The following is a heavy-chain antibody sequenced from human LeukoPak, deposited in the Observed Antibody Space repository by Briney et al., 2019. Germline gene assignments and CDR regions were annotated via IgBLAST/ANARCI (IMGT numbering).Heavy chain of an antibody. Sequence: GGSLRLSCAASGFTFSSYGMHWVRQAPGKGLEWVAVISYDGSNKYYADSVKGRLTISRDNSKNTLYLQMNSLRAEDTAVYYCAKGSYGDYLGGQGTLVTVSS. CDR3: AKGSYGDYL. D-gene: IGHD4-17*01. J-gene: IGHJ4*02. V-gene: IGHV3-30*18. CDR1: GFTFSSYG. CDR2: ISYDGSNK.